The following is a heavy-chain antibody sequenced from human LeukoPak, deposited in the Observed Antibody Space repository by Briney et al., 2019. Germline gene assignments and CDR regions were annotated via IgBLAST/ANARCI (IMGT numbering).Heavy chain of an antibody. CDR1: GFTFSSYS. CDR3: ARAVVFWSGYYRLDY. D-gene: IGHD3-3*01. J-gene: IGHJ4*02. Sequence: GGSLRLSCAASGFTFSSYSMNWVRQAPGKGLEWVSYISSSSSTIYYADSVKGRFTISRDNAKNSLYLQMNSLRAEDTAVYYCARAVVFWSGYYRLDYWGQGTLVTVSS. CDR2: ISSSSSTI. V-gene: IGHV3-48*01.